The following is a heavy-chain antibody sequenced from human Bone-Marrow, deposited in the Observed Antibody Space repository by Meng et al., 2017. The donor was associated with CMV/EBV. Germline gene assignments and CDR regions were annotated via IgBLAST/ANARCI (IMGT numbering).Heavy chain of an antibody. CDR2: IRSKAYGGTT. CDR1: GFTFGDYP. D-gene: IGHD2-15*01. J-gene: IGHJ4*02. Sequence: GSLKISCRVSGFTFGDYPMSWVRQAPGKGLEWVGFIRSKAYGGTTEYAASVKGRFTISRDDSKSIAYLQMNSLKTEDTAVYYCASCRSDLSADYWGQGTLVTVSS. CDR3: ASCRSDLSADY. V-gene: IGHV3-49*04.